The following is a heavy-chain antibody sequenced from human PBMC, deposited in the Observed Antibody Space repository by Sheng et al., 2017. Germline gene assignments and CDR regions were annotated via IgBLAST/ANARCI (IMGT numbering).Heavy chain of an antibody. Sequence: EVQLVESGGGLVQPGGSLRLSCAASGFTFSSYWMSWVRQAPGKGLEWVANIKQDGSEKYYVDSVKGRFTISRDNAKNSLYLQMNSLRAEDTAVYYCARDTMVQGVIPIYYYYYMDVWGKGTTVTVSS. V-gene: IGHV3-7*01. CDR3: ARDTMVQGVIPIYYYYYMDV. D-gene: IGHD3-10*01. CDR2: IKQDGSEK. J-gene: IGHJ6*03. CDR1: GFTFSSYW.